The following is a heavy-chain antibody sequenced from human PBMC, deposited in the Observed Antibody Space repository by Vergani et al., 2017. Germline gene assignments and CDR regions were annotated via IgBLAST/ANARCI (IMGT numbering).Heavy chain of an antibody. V-gene: IGHV3-21*01. Sequence: EVQLVESGGVVVQPGGSPRLSCAASGFTFSSYSMNWVRQAPGKGLEWVSSISSSSSYIYYADSVKGRFTISGDNAKNSLYLQMNSLRAEDTAVYYCARVGSGYYSFDYWGQGTLVTVSS. CDR2: ISSSSSYI. J-gene: IGHJ4*02. CDR1: GFTFSSYS. CDR3: ARVGSGYYSFDY. D-gene: IGHD3-22*01.